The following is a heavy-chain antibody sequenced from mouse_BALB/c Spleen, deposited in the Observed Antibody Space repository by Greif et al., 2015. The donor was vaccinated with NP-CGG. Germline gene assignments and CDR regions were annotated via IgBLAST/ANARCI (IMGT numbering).Heavy chain of an antibody. J-gene: IGHJ4*01. CDR2: ISNGGGST. D-gene: IGHD1-1*02. CDR3: ARHGNYAMDY. V-gene: IGHV5-12-2*01. Sequence: EVMLVESGGGLVQPGGSLKLSCAASGFTLSSYTMSWVRQTPEKRLEWVAYISNGGGSTYYPDTVKGRFTISRDNAKNTLYLQMSSLKSEDTAMYYCARHGNYAMDYWGQGTSVTVSS. CDR1: GFTLSSYT.